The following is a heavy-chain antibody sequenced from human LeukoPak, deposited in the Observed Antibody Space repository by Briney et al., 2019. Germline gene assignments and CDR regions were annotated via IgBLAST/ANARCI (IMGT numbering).Heavy chain of an antibody. Sequence: PGGSLRLSCAASGFTFSSYGMHWVRQAPGKGLEWVAVIWYDGSNKYYADSVKGRFTISRDNSKNTLYLQMNSLRAEDTAVYYCARGVRPSLYYYYYGMDVWGQGTTVTVSS. CDR1: GFTFSSYG. CDR3: ARGVRPSLYYYYYGMDV. J-gene: IGHJ6*02. V-gene: IGHV3-33*01. CDR2: IWYDGSNK.